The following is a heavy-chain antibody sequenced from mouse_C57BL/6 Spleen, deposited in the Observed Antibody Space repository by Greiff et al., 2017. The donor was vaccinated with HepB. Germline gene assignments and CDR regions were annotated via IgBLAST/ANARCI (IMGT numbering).Heavy chain of an antibody. D-gene: IGHD2-4*01. CDR1: GYTFTDYN. CDR3: ARGVGLRPFAY. Sequence: EVQLQQSGPELVKPGASVKIPCKASGYTFTDYNMDWVKQSHGKSLEWIGDINPNNGGTIYNQKFKGKATLTVDKSSSTAYMELRSLTSEDTAVYYCARGVGLRPFAYWGQGTLVTVSA. J-gene: IGHJ3*01. CDR2: INPNNGGT. V-gene: IGHV1-18*01.